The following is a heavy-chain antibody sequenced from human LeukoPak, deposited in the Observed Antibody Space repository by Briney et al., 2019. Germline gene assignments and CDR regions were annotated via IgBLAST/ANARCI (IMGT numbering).Heavy chain of an antibody. D-gene: IGHD3-22*01. CDR1: GGSFSGYY. CDR3: ARIDYDSSGHNEYYFDY. V-gene: IGHV4-34*01. Sequence: SETLSLTCAVYGGSFSGYYWSWIRQPPGKGLEWIGEINHSGSTNYSPSLKSRVTISVDTSKNQFSLKLSSVTAADTAVYYCARIDYDSSGHNEYYFDYWGQGTLVTVSS. CDR2: INHSGST. J-gene: IGHJ4*02.